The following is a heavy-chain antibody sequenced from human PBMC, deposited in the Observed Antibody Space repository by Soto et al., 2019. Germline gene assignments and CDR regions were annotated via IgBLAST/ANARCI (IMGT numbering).Heavy chain of an antibody. Sequence: QVQLVQSGAEVKKPGSSVKVSCKASGGTFSSYTISWVRQAPGQGLEWMGRIIPILGIANYAQKFQGRVKITADKSTSTAYMELSSLRSEDTAVYYCARDLGKTPVPSYFDYWGQGTLVTVSS. CDR3: ARDLGKTPVPSYFDY. CDR2: IIPILGIA. J-gene: IGHJ4*02. V-gene: IGHV1-69*08. CDR1: GGTFSSYT.